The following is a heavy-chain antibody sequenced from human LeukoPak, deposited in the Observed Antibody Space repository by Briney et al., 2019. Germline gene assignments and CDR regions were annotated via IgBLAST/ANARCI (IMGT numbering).Heavy chain of an antibody. Sequence: GGSLRLFCAASGFTFSSYAMSWVRQAPGKGLEWVSAISGSGGSTYYADSVKGRFTISRDNSKNTLYLQMNSLRAEDTAVYYCAKDQWDIVVVPAAIPDAFDIWGQGTMVTVSS. D-gene: IGHD2-2*01. CDR1: GFTFSSYA. CDR3: AKDQWDIVVVPAAIPDAFDI. J-gene: IGHJ3*02. CDR2: ISGSGGST. V-gene: IGHV3-23*01.